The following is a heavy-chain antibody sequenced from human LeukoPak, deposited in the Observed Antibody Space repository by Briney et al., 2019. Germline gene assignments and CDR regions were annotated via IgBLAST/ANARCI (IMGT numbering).Heavy chain of an antibody. V-gene: IGHV4-34*01. CDR3: ARDLTHDHVWGSQRFDAFDI. CDR1: GGSFSGYY. J-gene: IGHJ3*02. CDR2: INHSGST. D-gene: IGHD3-16*02. Sequence: KPSETLSLTCAVYGGSFSGYYWSWIRQPPGKGLEWIGEINHSGSTNYNPSLKSRVTISVDTSKNQFSLKLTSVIAADTAVYYCARDLTHDHVWGSQRFDAFDIWGQGTKVAVSS.